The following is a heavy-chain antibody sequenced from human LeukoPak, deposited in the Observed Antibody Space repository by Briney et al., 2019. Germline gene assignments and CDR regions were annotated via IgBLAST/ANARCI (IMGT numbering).Heavy chain of an antibody. CDR2: INPSGGST. D-gene: IGHD3-10*01. Sequence: ASVKVSCKASGYTFTSYYMHWVRQAPGQGLEWKGVINPSGGSTSYAQKFQGRVTMTRDMSTSTVYMELSSLRSEDTAVYYCARKGALSWIGMFDYCGQGTLVTVSS. J-gene: IGHJ4*02. V-gene: IGHV1-46*01. CDR3: ARKGALSWIGMFDY. CDR1: GYTFTSYY.